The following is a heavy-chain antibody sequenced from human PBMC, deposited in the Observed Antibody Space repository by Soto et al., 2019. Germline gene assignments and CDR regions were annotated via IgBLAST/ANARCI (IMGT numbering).Heavy chain of an antibody. D-gene: IGHD6-13*01. CDR2: IWYDGSNK. J-gene: IGHJ4*02. V-gene: IGHV3-33*01. Sequence: GGSLRLSCAASGFTFSSYGMHWVRQAPGKGLEWVAVIWYDGSNKYYADSVKGRFTISRDNSKNTLYLQMNSLRAEDTAVYYCARAGYSSSWYGVERDDYGYWGQGTLVTVSS. CDR3: ARAGYSSSWYGVERDDYGY. CDR1: GFTFSSYG.